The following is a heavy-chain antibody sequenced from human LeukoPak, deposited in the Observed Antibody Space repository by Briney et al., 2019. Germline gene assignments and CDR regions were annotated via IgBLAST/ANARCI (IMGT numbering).Heavy chain of an antibody. J-gene: IGHJ4*02. CDR3: ARALYYYGSGSYLY. V-gene: IGHV4-34*01. D-gene: IGHD3-10*01. CDR2: INHSGST. Sequence: SETLSLTCAVYGGSFSGYYWSWIRQPPGKGLEWVGEINHSGSTNYNPSLKSRVTISVDTSKNQFSLKLSSVTAADTAVYYCARALYYYGSGSYLYWGQGTLVTVSS. CDR1: GGSFSGYY.